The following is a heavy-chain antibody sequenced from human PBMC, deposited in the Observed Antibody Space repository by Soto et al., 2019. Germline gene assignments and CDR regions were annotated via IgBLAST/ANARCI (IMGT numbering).Heavy chain of an antibody. V-gene: IGHV6-1*01. CDR1: GDSVSSNSAA. CDR2: TYYRSKWYN. J-gene: IGHJ5*02. CDR3: ARAGYYDSSGYYVGNWFDP. Sequence: QTLSLTCAISGDSVSSNSAAWNWIRQSPSRGLEWLGRTYYRSKWYNDYAVSVKSRITINPDTSKNQFSLQLNSVTPEDTAVYYCARAGYYDSSGYYVGNWFDPWGQGTLVTVSS. D-gene: IGHD3-22*01.